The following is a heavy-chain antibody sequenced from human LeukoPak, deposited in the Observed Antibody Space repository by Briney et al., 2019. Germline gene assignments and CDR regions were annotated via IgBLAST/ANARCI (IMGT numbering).Heavy chain of an antibody. CDR3: ANQVYRIAARPEDAFDI. Sequence: SVKVSCKASGGTFSSYAISWVRQAPGQGLEWMGGIIPIFGTANYAQKFQGRVTITTDESTSTAYMELSSLRSEDTAVYYCANQVYRIAARPEDAFDIWGQGTMVTVSS. CDR2: IIPIFGTA. D-gene: IGHD6-6*01. V-gene: IGHV1-69*05. J-gene: IGHJ3*02. CDR1: GGTFSSYA.